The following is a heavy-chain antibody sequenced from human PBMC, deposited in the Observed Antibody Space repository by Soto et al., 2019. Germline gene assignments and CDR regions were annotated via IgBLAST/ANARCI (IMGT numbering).Heavy chain of an antibody. Sequence: QVQLVQSGAEVKEPGASVKVSCKTSGYAFTSYSITWVRQAPGQGLAVLGWITTHNGRPNYEEGLQRRLTMTIDTSATTADLELRSLRSDDTAIYFCARGDGFGDPFDRWGQGSLVTVAS. CDR1: GYAFTSYS. CDR3: ARGDGFGDPFDR. D-gene: IGHD4-17*01. V-gene: IGHV1-18*01. CDR2: ITTHNGRP. J-gene: IGHJ5*02.